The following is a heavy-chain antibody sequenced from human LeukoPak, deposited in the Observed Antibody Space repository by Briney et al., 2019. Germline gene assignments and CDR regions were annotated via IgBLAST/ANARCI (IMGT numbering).Heavy chain of an antibody. V-gene: IGHV4-59*01. D-gene: IGHD6-19*01. CDR1: GGSISSYY. CDR2: IYYSGST. CDR3: ARVYSSGWSFDY. J-gene: IGHJ4*02. Sequence: SETLSLTCTVSGGSISSYYWSWIRQPPGKGLEWIGYIYYSGSTNYNPSLKSRVTISVDTSKNQFSLKLSSVTAADTAVYYCARVYSSGWSFDYWGQGTLVTVSS.